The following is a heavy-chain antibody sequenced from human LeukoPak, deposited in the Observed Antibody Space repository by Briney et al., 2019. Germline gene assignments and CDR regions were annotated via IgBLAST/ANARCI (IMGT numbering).Heavy chain of an antibody. Sequence: GGSLRLSCAASGLTFSSYGMHWVRQAPGKGLEWVACISYDGSNKYYADSVKGRFTISRDNSKNTLYLQMNSLRAEDTAVYYCAKGYYDSSGYLHAFDIWGQGTMVTVSS. CDR3: AKGYYDSSGYLHAFDI. D-gene: IGHD3-22*01. J-gene: IGHJ3*02. V-gene: IGHV3-30*18. CDR1: GLTFSSYG. CDR2: ISYDGSNK.